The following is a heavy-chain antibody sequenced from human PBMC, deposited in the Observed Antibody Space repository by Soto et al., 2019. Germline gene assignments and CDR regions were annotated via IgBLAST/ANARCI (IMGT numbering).Heavy chain of an antibody. Sequence: ASVKVSCKASGYTFTSYGISWVRQAPGQGLEWMGWISAYNGNTNYAQKLQGRVTMTRDTSTSTVYMELSSLRSEDTAVYYCARVGGLLWFGELYTYGMDVWGQGTTVTVSS. V-gene: IGHV1-18*01. CDR3: ARVGGLLWFGELYTYGMDV. CDR1: GYTFTSYG. CDR2: ISAYNGNT. J-gene: IGHJ6*02. D-gene: IGHD3-10*01.